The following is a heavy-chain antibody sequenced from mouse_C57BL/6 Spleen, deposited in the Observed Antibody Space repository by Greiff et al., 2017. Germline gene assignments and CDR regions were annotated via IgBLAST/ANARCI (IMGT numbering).Heavy chain of an antibody. J-gene: IGHJ4*01. Sequence: QVQLQQSGPGLVQPSQSLSITCTVSGFSLTSYGVHWVRQSPGKGLEWLGVIWSGGSTDYNAAFISRLSISKDNSKSQVFFKMNSLQADDTAIYYCARNGFITTVVAGDAMDYWGQGTSVTVSS. CDR3: ARNGFITTVVAGDAMDY. V-gene: IGHV2-2*01. CDR1: GFSLTSYG. D-gene: IGHD1-1*01. CDR2: IWSGGST.